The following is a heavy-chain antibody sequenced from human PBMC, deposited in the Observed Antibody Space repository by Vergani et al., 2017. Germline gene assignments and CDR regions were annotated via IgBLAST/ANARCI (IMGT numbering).Heavy chain of an antibody. CDR3: AKGGWNYWFDS. V-gene: IGHV3-23*01. Sequence: EVQLLESGGDLVQPGGSLRLSCAASGFSFTTYAMSWVRQAPGKGLEWVSTMNTNGDDTRYGDSVKGRFTIYRDNSKSKLYLQMNSLRAEDTAIYYCAKGGWNYWFDSWVQGTLVSVS. CDR2: MNTNGDDT. J-gene: IGHJ5*01. D-gene: IGHD1-1*01. CDR1: GFSFTTYA.